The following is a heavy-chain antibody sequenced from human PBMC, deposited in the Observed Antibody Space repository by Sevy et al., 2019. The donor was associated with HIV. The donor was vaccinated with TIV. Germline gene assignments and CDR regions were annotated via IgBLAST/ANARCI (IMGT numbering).Heavy chain of an antibody. CDR3: AREISSSSWSRLFDL. V-gene: IGHV3-48*02. CDR2: ISSSSSTI. CDR1: GFTFSSYS. D-gene: IGHD6-13*01. Sequence: GGSLRLSCAASGFTFSSYSMNWVRQAPGKGLEWVSYISSSSSTIYYADSVKGRFTISRDNAKNSLYLQMNSLRDEDTAVYYCAREISSSSWSRLFDLWGRDTLVTVSS. J-gene: IGHJ2*01.